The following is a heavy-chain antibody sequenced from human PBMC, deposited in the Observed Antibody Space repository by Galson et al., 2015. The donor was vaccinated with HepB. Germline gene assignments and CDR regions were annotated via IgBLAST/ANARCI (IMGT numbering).Heavy chain of an antibody. CDR2: ITSNGGRT. J-gene: IGHJ4*02. CDR3: AKDGIMVSNNPYQLHF. Sequence: PAPGKGLEWISSITSNGGRTFYTNSVKGRFTISRDNSRNTVVLQLSSLRPEDTAVYYCAKDGIMVSNNPYQLHFWGQGTLVSVSS. D-gene: IGHD2-8*01. V-gene: IGHV3-23*01.